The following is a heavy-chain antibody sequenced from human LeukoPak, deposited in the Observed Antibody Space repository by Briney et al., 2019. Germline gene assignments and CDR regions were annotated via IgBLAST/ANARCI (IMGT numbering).Heavy chain of an antibody. J-gene: IGHJ6*03. D-gene: IGHD6-13*01. V-gene: IGHV4-59*01. Sequence: SETLSLTCTVSGGSITNYYWTWIRQPPGKRLEWIGYIHYSGSTNYNPSLKSRVTISVDTSKNQFSLKLSSVTAADTAVYYCARVSRAFIGGQQLFYYYYYMDVWGKGTTVTVSS. CDR3: ARVSRAFIGGQQLFYYYYYMDV. CDR1: GGSITNYY. CDR2: IHYSGST.